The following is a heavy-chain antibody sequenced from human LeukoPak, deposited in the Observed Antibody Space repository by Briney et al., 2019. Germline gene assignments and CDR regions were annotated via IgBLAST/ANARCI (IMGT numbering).Heavy chain of an antibody. CDR2: ISGSGGST. CDR3: AKDFMVPSDYYMDV. J-gene: IGHJ6*03. CDR1: GFTFSSYA. D-gene: IGHD3-10*01. Sequence: PGGSLRLSCAASGFTFSSYAMSWVRQDPGKGLEWVSAISGSGGSTYYADSVKGRFTISRDNSKNTLYLQMNSLRAEDTAVYYCAKDFMVPSDYYMDVWGKGTTVTVSS. V-gene: IGHV3-23*01.